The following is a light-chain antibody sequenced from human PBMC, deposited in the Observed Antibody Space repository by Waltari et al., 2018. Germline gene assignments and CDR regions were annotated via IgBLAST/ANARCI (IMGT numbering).Light chain of an antibody. CDR3: QQYGSSQYT. J-gene: IGKJ2*01. Sequence: EIVLTQSPGTLSLSPGERATLSGRASQSVSSSYLAWYQQKPGQAPRLLIYGASSRATGIPDRFSGSGSGTDFTLTISRLEPEDFAVYYCQQYGSSQYTFGQGTKLEIK. CDR1: QSVSSSY. V-gene: IGKV3-20*01. CDR2: GAS.